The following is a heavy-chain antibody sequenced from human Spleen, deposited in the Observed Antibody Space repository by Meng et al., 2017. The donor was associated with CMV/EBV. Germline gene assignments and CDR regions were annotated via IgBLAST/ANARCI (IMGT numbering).Heavy chain of an antibody. CDR3: ARSSDGYGCSSTGCYYFDY. CDR2: IIPIFGTA. CDR1: FSSYA. V-gene: IGHV1-69*05. J-gene: IGHJ4*02. Sequence: FSSYAISRVRQAPGQGLEWMGGIIPIFGTANYAQKFQGRVTITTDESTSTAYMELSSLRSEDTAVYYCARSSDGYGCSSTGCYYFDYWGQGTLVTVSS. D-gene: IGHD2-2*01.